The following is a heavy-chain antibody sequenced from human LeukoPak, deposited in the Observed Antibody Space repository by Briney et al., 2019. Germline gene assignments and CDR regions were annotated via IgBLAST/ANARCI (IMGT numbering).Heavy chain of an antibody. Sequence: PGGSLRLSCAASGFTSSSYNMNWVRQAPGKGLEWVSSISTSSSYIYYADSVKGRFTISRDNAKNSLYLQMNSLRAEDTAVYYCATLSVVVVPAELNWGQGTLVTVSS. CDR2: ISTSSSYI. J-gene: IGHJ4*02. V-gene: IGHV3-21*04. CDR1: GFTSSSYN. D-gene: IGHD2-15*01. CDR3: ATLSVVVVPAELN.